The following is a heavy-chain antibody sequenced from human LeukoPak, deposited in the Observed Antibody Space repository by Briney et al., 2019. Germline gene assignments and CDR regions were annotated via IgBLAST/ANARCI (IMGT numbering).Heavy chain of an antibody. J-gene: IGHJ5*02. V-gene: IGHV3-23*01. CDR2: ISGSGGST. CDR3: ARDRGFDISYNWFEP. Sequence: GGSLRLSCTASGFTFRSYAMTWVRQAPGQGLEWISGISGSGGSTYYADYVKGRFTISRDNSKNTLYLQMNSLRADDTAVYYCARDRGFDISYNWFEPWGQGTLVTVSS. D-gene: IGHD3-10*01. CDR1: GFTFRSYA.